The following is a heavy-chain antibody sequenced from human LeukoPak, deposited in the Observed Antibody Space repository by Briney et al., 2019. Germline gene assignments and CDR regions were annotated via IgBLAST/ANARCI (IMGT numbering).Heavy chain of an antibody. CDR1: GGTFSSYA. J-gene: IGHJ3*02. CDR3: ASNYYDSSGYLGAFDI. D-gene: IGHD3-22*01. Sequence: SVKVSCKASGGTFSSYAISWVRQAPGQGLDWMGGIIPIFGTANYAQKFQGRVTITTDESTSTAYMELSSLRSEDTAVYYCASNYYDSSGYLGAFDIWGQGTMVTVSS. V-gene: IGHV1-69*05. CDR2: IIPIFGTA.